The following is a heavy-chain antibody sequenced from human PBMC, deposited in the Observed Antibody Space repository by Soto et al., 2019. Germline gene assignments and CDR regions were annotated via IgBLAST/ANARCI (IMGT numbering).Heavy chain of an antibody. CDR2: IKSKTDGGTT. CDR3: TTDMAHSSSSYQYYYYYMDV. CDR1: CFTFSNAW. Sequence: GGSLRLSCAASCFTFSNAWMNWVRQAPGKGLEWVGRIKSKTDGGTTDYAAPVKGRFTISRDDSKNTLYLQMNSLKTEDTAVYYCTTDMAHSSSSYQYYYYYMDVWGKGTTVTVSS. J-gene: IGHJ6*03. D-gene: IGHD6-13*01. V-gene: IGHV3-15*07.